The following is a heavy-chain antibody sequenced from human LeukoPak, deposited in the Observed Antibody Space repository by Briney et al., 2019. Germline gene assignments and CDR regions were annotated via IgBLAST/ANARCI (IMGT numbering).Heavy chain of an antibody. CDR2: AGQDDIVK. Sequence: PGGSLRLSCAASGFTFSTYAMHWVRQVPGKGLEWVAVAGQDDIVKYYADSVKGRFTISRDNAKNSLYLQMNSLRAEDTAVYYCARVRQLVRGYYYYYMDVWGKGTTVTVSS. D-gene: IGHD6-6*01. CDR1: GFTFSTYA. J-gene: IGHJ6*03. V-gene: IGHV3-30*04. CDR3: ARVRQLVRGYYYYYMDV.